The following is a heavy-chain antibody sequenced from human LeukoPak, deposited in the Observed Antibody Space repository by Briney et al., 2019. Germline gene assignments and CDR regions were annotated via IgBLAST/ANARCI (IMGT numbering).Heavy chain of an antibody. CDR1: GYTFTSYS. Sequence: ASVKVSCKASGYTFTSYSICRVRHAPGQGLEWMGWISAYNGNTDYAQSLQGRVTMTIDTSTSTVYMELRSLRSDDTAVYYCARDVGRSYDLDYWGQGTLVTVSS. CDR3: ARDVGRSYDLDY. J-gene: IGHJ4*02. CDR2: ISAYNGNT. D-gene: IGHD3-16*01. V-gene: IGHV1-18*01.